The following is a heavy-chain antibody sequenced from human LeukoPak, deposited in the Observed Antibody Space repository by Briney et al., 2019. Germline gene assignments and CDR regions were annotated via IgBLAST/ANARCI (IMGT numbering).Heavy chain of an antibody. Sequence: GASVKVSCKASGYTFTSYDINWVRQATGQGLEWMGWMNPISANTGYAQKFQGRVTMTRDTSISTAYMELSGLRSEDTAVYYCARSPRPAGVATTWGQGTLVTVSS. CDR1: GYTFTSYD. V-gene: IGHV1-8*01. D-gene: IGHD5-12*01. CDR3: ARSPRPAGVATT. J-gene: IGHJ5*02. CDR2: MNPISANT.